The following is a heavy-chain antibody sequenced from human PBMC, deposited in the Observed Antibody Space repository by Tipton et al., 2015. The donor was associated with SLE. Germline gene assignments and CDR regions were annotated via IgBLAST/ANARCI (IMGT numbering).Heavy chain of an antibody. Sequence: TLSLTCTVSGGSISSSSYYWGWIRQPPGKGLEWIGEINHSGSTDSDPSLKSRVTISVDTSKNQFSLKLTSVTAADTAVYYCARGGVRVLKNFLDSWSQGTLVTVSS. CDR3: ARGGVRVLKNFLDS. J-gene: IGHJ4*02. V-gene: IGHV4-39*07. D-gene: IGHD3-3*01. CDR2: INHSGST. CDR1: GGSISSSSYY.